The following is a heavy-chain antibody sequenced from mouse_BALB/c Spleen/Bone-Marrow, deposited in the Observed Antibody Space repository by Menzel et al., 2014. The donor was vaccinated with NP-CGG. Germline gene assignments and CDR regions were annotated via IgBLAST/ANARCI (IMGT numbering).Heavy chain of an antibody. J-gene: IGHJ4*01. D-gene: IGHD5-1*01. V-gene: IGHV1S81*02. CDR3: TRLPH. CDR1: GYAFTNYY. CDR2: INPSNGGT. Sequence: GAELVKPGASVKLSCRASGYAFTNYYMYWVKQRPGQGLEWIGEINPSNGGTNFNEKFKSKATLTVDKSSSTAYMQLSSLTSEDSAVYYCTRLPHWGQGTSVTVSS.